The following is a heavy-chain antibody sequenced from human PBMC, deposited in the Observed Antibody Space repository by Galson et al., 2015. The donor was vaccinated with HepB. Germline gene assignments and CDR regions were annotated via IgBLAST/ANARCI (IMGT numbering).Heavy chain of an antibody. Sequence: SVKVSCKASGYTFTSYAMNWVRQAPGQGLEWMGWINTNTGNPTYAQGFTGRFVFSLDTSVSTAYLQISSLKAEDTAVYYCARVFDWNYGADYYYYMDVWGKGATVTVSS. CDR1: GYTFTSYA. V-gene: IGHV7-4-1*02. CDR3: ARVFDWNYGADYYYYMDV. J-gene: IGHJ6*03. D-gene: IGHD1-7*01. CDR2: INTNTGNP.